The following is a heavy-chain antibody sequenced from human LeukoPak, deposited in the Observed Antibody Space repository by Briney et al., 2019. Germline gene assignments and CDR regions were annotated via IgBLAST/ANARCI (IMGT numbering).Heavy chain of an antibody. CDR1: GGSFSGYY. CDR2: INHSGST. CDR3: ARNVDTAMVRRLLGFDY. D-gene: IGHD5-18*01. V-gene: IGHV4-34*01. Sequence: PSETLSLTCAVYGGSFSGYYWSWIRQPPGKGLEWIGEINHSGSTNYNPSLKSRVTISVDTSKNQFSLKLSSVTAADTAVYYCARNVDTAMVRRLLGFDYWGQGTLVTVSS. J-gene: IGHJ4*02.